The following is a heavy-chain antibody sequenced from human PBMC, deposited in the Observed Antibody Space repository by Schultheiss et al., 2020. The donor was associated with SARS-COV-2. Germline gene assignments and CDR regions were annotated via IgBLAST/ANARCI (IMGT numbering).Heavy chain of an antibody. V-gene: IGHV4-59*01. CDR1: GGSISSYY. CDR2: IYYSGST. D-gene: IGHD6-6*01. CDR3: ARRGIAARRDYYYYYMDV. Sequence: SETLSLTCTVSGGSISSYYWSWIRQPPGKGLEWIGYIYYSGSTNYNPSLKSRVTISVDTSKNQFSLKLSPVTAADTAVYYCARRGIAARRDYYYYYMDVWGKGTTVTVSS. J-gene: IGHJ6*03.